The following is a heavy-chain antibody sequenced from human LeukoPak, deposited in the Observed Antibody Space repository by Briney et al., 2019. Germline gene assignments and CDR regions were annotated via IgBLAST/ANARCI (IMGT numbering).Heavy chain of an antibody. CDR1: GFTFSSYG. V-gene: IGHV3-30*02. D-gene: IGHD3-10*01. CDR2: IRYDGSNK. Sequence: GGSLRLSCAASGFTFSSYGMHWVRQAPGKGLEWVAFIRYDGSNKYYADSVKGRFTISRDNAKNSLYLQMNSLRAEDTAVYYCARDKYYGSGSFEFDPWGQGTLVTVSS. J-gene: IGHJ5*02. CDR3: ARDKYYGSGSFEFDP.